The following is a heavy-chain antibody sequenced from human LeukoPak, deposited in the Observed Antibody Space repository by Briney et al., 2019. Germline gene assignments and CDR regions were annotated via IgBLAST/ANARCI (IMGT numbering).Heavy chain of an antibody. D-gene: IGHD2-2*01. V-gene: IGHV3-66*01. CDR2: IHSAGST. Sequence: PGGSLRLSCAASGFTVSSNYMSWVRQAPGKGLEWVSVIHSAGSTYYADSVKGRFTVSRDNSKNTLYLQMNSLRVEDTAVYYCARGSSTSPPHNYGYAYWGQGTLVTVSS. CDR1: GFTVSSNY. J-gene: IGHJ4*02. CDR3: ARGSSTSPPHNYGYAY.